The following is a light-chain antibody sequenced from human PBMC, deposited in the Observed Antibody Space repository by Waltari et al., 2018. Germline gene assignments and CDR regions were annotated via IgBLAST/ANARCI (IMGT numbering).Light chain of an antibody. CDR1: NLESKS. J-gene: IGLJ1*01. V-gene: IGLV3-21*01. Sequence: SYVLTQPPSVSVAPGETARITCWGNNLESKSVHWYRQRPGQAPVVVISYDNDRAAGIPERFSGSNSGNTATLTISRVEAGDEADYYCQVWDANTDPGVFGTGTEVTVL. CDR2: YDN. CDR3: QVWDANTDPGV.